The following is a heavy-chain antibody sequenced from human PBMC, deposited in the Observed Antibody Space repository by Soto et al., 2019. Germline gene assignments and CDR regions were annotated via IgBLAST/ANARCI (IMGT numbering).Heavy chain of an antibody. D-gene: IGHD3-3*01. CDR2: IIPIFGTA. CDR3: ARRGVTIFGVAYYGMDV. CDR1: GGTFSSYA. Sequence: GASVKVSCKASGGTFSSYAISWVRQAPGQGLEWMGGIIPIFGTANYAQKFQGRVTITADESTSTAYMELSSLRSEDTAVYYCARRGVTIFGVAYYGMDVWGQGTTVTVSS. V-gene: IGHV1-69*13. J-gene: IGHJ6*02.